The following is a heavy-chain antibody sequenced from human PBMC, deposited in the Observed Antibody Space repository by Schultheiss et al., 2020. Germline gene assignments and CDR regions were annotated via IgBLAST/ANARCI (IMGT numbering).Heavy chain of an antibody. J-gene: IGHJ4*02. CDR3: ARDCHSGGSCYSDY. D-gene: IGHD2-15*01. V-gene: IGHV3-33*01. Sequence: GGSLRLSCAASGFTFSSYGMHWVRQAPGKGLEWVAVIWYDGSNKYYADSVKGRFTISRDNSKNTLYLQMNSLRAEDTAVYYCARDCHSGGSCYSDYWGQGTLVTVS. CDR2: IWYDGSNK. CDR1: GFTFSSYG.